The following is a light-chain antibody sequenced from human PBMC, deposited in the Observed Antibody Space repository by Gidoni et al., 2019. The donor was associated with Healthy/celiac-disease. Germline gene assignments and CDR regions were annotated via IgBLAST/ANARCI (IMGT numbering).Light chain of an antibody. CDR3: QQLNS. CDR2: SAS. CDR1: QGISSY. Sequence: DIQLTQSPSFLSASVGDRVTITCRASQGISSYLAWYQQKPGKAPKLLIYSASTLQSGVPPRVSGSGSGTEVPLTISSLQPEDFATYYCQQLNSFGGGTKVEIK. V-gene: IGKV1-9*01. J-gene: IGKJ4*01.